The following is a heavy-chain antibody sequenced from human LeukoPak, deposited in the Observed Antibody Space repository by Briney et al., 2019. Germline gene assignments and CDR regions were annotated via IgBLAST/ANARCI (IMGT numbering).Heavy chain of an antibody. CDR1: GFSFSSYW. Sequence: PGGSLRLSCTASGFSFSSYWMSWVRQAPGKGLEWVANIKQDGSDKYYGDSVKGRFTISRDNAKNSLYLQMNSLRAEDSALYYCARASAVAGTRDYWGQGTLVTVSS. J-gene: IGHJ4*02. CDR2: IKQDGSDK. D-gene: IGHD6-19*01. CDR3: ARASAVAGTRDY. V-gene: IGHV3-7*01.